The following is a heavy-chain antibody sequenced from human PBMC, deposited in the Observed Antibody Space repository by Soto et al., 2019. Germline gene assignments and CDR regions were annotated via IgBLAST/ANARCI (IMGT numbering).Heavy chain of an antibody. CDR1: GFTFSSYW. CDR3: ARGHGSGWYGAFDI. J-gene: IGHJ3*02. D-gene: IGHD6-19*01. V-gene: IGHV3-74*01. Sequence: EVQLVESGGGVVQPGGSLRLSCAASGFTFSSYWMHWVRQAPGKGLVWVSRINSDGSSTSYADSVKGRFTISRDNAKNTLYLQMNSLRAEDTAVYYCARGHGSGWYGAFDIWGQGTMVTVSS. CDR2: INSDGSST.